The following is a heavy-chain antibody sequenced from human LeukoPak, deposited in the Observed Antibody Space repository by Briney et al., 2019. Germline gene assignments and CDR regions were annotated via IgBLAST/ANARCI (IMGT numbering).Heavy chain of an antibody. CDR2: IIHSGST. CDR1: GGSFSDYY. D-gene: IGHD6-19*01. J-gene: IGHJ4*02. Sequence: KPSETLSLTCAVYGGSFSDYYWSWIRQPPGKGLEWIGEIIHSGSTNYNPSLKSRVSISIDTPKNQVSLKLRSLTAADTAVYYCARFAVGQWLINYWGQGALVTVSS. CDR3: ARFAVGQWLINY. V-gene: IGHV4-34*12.